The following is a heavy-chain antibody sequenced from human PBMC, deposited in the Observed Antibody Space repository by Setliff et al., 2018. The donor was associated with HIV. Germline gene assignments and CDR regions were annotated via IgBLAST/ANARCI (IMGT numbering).Heavy chain of an antibody. Sequence: LRLSCAASGFRFSDYAMSWVRQAPGKGLEWVAAITGGGDPQTFFPGSVRGRFTISRDNSKETLSLQMNSLRAEETAINYCAKEVAVRGKGYVDSWCHGDLATVSA. J-gene: IGHJ4*03. V-gene: IGHV3-23*01. D-gene: IGHD5-12*01. CDR1: GFRFSDYA. CDR3: AKEVAVRGKGYVDS. CDR2: ITGGGDPQT.